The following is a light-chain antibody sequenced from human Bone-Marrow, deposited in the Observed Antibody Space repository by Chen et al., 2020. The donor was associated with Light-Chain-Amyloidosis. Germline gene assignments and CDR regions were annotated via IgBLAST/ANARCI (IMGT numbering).Light chain of an antibody. CDR2: DVT. V-gene: IGLV2-14*03. CDR1: SSDVGGYNY. Sequence: QSALTQPASVSGSPRQSITISCTGTSSDVGGYNYVSWYQQHPGKAPKLIIYDVTYRPSGVSNRFSGYKSGNKASLTIAGLQAEDEADYYCSSFTRNNALVFGGGTKLTVL. CDR3: SSFTRNNALV. J-gene: IGLJ2*01.